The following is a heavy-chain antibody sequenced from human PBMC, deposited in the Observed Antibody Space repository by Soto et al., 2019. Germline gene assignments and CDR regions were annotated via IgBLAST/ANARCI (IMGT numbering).Heavy chain of an antibody. V-gene: IGHV3-30*18. D-gene: IGHD2-15*01. J-gene: IGHJ4*02. CDR2: MSWDGSDE. CDR1: GFTFSSYG. Sequence: QVQLVESGGGVVQPGRSLRLSCAASGFTFSSYGMHWVRQAPGKGLEWVAVMSWDGSDEFYEETVKGRFTVSRDNSRNTRYLQMHSLRPGDSAGYYCAKEGCSGGIFCGFVYLGQGSLVTVSS. CDR3: AKEGCSGGIFCGFVY.